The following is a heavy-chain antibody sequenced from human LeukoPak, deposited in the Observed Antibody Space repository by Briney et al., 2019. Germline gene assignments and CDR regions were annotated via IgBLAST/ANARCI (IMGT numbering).Heavy chain of an antibody. CDR3: ARAPASYYYDSSGYYYFDY. J-gene: IGHJ4*02. CDR1: GFTFSSYG. V-gene: IGHV3-33*01. CDR2: IWYDGSNK. D-gene: IGHD3-22*01. Sequence: GGSLRLSCAASGFTFSSYGMHWVRQAPGRGLEWVAVIWYDGSNKYYADSVKGRFTISRDNSKNTLYLQMNSLRAEDTAVYYCARAPASYYYDSSGYYYFDYWGQGTLVTVSS.